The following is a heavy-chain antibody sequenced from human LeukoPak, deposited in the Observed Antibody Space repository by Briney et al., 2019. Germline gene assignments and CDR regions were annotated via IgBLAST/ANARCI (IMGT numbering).Heavy chain of an antibody. D-gene: IGHD3-3*01. V-gene: IGHV4-34*01. CDR1: GGSFSGYY. Sequence: SETLSLTCAVYGGSFSGYYWSWIRQPPGKGRDWIGEINNRGSTNYNPSLKSRVTISVDTSKNQFSLKLNSVTAADTAVYYCARALTTDYYDFWSGYDYWGQGTLVTVSS. CDR3: ARALTTDYYDFWSGYDY. J-gene: IGHJ4*02. CDR2: INNRGST.